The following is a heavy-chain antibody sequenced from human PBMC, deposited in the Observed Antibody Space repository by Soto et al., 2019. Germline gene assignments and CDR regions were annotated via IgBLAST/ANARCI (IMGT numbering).Heavy chain of an antibody. CDR1: GVTFSNAW. CDR2: IKSKTDGGTT. CDR3: TTAQADAYGDYYLNTYYFDY. D-gene: IGHD4-17*01. V-gene: IGHV3-15*01. J-gene: IGHJ4*02. Sequence: EVQLVESGGGLVKPGGSLRLSCAASGVTFSNAWMSWVRQAPGKGLEWVGRIKSKTDGGTTDYAAPVKGRFTILRDDSNNTLYLQLNSLKTEDAAVYYCTTAQADAYGDYYLNTYYFDYWGQGTLATVSS.